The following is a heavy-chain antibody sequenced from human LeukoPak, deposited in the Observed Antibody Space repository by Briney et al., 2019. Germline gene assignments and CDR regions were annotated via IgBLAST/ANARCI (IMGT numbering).Heavy chain of an antibody. CDR3: ARSVDTAMTPNWFDP. CDR2: IYYSGST. Sequence: PSETLSLTCTVSGGSISSGDYYWSWIRQPPGKGLEWIGYIYYSGSTYYNPSLKSRVTISVDTSKNQFSLKLSSVTAADTAVYYCARSVDTAMTPNWFDPWGQGTLVTVSS. J-gene: IGHJ5*02. D-gene: IGHD5-18*01. CDR1: GGSISSGDYY. V-gene: IGHV4-30-4*01.